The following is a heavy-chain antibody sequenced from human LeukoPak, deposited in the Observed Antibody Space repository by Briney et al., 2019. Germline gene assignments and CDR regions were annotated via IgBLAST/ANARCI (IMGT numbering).Heavy chain of an antibody. CDR2: MNPNSGGT. D-gene: IGHD1-26*01. V-gene: IGHV1-2*02. Sequence: GASVKDSCKASGYTFTRYYMHSVRQAPGQGLEWMGWMNPNSGGTNYAQKLQGRVTMTRDTPISTAYMELRRLRSDDTAVYYCARDRGWERLGAFDIWGQGTMVTVSS. J-gene: IGHJ3*02. CDR3: ARDRGWERLGAFDI. CDR1: GYTFTRYY.